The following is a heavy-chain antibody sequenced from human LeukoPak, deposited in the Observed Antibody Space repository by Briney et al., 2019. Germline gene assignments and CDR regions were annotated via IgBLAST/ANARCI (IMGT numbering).Heavy chain of an antibody. J-gene: IGHJ4*02. D-gene: IGHD3-16*01. CDR3: AKGMWGSGSYPLHN. Sequence: PGGSLRLSCAASGFTFSTYTMYWVRHPPGKGLEWVPIIGSSGGGIHYADSVKGRFTISRDNSKNALYLQMNSLRAEDTAIYYCAKGMWGSGSYPLHNWGQGTLVTVSS. V-gene: IGHV3-23*01. CDR1: GFTFSTYT. CDR2: IGSSGGGI.